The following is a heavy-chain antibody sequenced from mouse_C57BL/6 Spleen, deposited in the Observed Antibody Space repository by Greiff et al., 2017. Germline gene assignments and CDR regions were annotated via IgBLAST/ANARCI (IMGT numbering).Heavy chain of an antibody. CDR2: IDPETGGT. D-gene: IGHD2-5*01. CDR1: GYTFTDYE. J-gene: IGHJ4*01. V-gene: IGHV1-15*01. CDR3: TLGNYSNYYAIDY. Sequence: QVQLQQSGAELVRPGASVTLSCKASGYTFTDYEMHWVKQTPVHGLEWIGAIDPETGGTASNQKFKGKAILTADKSSSTAYMELRSLTSEDSAVYYCTLGNYSNYYAIDYWGQGTSVTVSS.